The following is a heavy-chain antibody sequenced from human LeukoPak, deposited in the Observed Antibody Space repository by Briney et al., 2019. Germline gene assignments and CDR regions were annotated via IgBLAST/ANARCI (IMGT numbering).Heavy chain of an antibody. CDR1: GYTFTNYG. D-gene: IGHD3-22*01. J-gene: IGHJ4*02. CDR2: ISAFNGKT. Sequence: ASVKVSCKASGYTFTNYGISWVRQAPGQGLEWVGWISAFNGKTNYARRLQGRVTMTTDTSTTTAYIDLRSLRSDDTAVYYCARDIYYYDRSDYAYVHYFDYWGQGTLVTVSS. V-gene: IGHV1-18*01. CDR3: ARDIYYYDRSDYAYVHYFDY.